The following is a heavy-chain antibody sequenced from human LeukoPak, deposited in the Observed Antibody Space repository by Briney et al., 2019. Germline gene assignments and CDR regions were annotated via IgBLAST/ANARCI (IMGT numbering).Heavy chain of an antibody. V-gene: IGHV4-39*07. CDR2: IYYSGST. Sequence: SEALSLTCTVAGGSISSSSYYWGCIRQPPGKGLEWIGSIYYSGSTYYNPSLKSRVTISVDTSKNQFSLKLSSVTAADTAVYYCARIAAASDAFDIWGQGTMVTVSS. D-gene: IGHD6-13*01. CDR1: GGSISSSSYY. CDR3: ARIAAASDAFDI. J-gene: IGHJ3*02.